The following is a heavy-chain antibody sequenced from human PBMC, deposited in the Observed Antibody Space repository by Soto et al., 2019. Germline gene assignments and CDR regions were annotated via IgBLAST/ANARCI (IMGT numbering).Heavy chain of an antibody. CDR1: GYTFTGYY. J-gene: IGHJ6*02. Sequence: ASVKVSCKASGYTFTGYYMHWVRQAPGQGLEWMGWINPNSGGTNYAQKFQGWVTMTRDTSISTAYMELSRLRSDDTAVYYCARVGTMVRGPYYIDHGMDVWGQGTTVTVSS. V-gene: IGHV1-2*04. CDR2: INPNSGGT. CDR3: ARVGTMVRGPYYIDHGMDV. D-gene: IGHD3-10*01.